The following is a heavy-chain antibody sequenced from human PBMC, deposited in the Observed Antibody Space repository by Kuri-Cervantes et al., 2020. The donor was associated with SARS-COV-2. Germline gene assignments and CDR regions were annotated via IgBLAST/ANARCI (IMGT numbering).Heavy chain of an antibody. CDR3: ARDIVVVPAARTPGMDV. Sequence: GGSLTLSCAAYGFTFSSYAMHWVRQAPGKGLEWEAVISYDGSNKYYADSVKGRFTISRDNSKNTLYLQMNSLRAEDTAVYYCARDIVVVPAARTPGMDVWGQGTTVTVSS. CDR2: ISYDGSNK. CDR1: GFTFSSYA. D-gene: IGHD2-2*01. J-gene: IGHJ6*02. V-gene: IGHV3-30*01.